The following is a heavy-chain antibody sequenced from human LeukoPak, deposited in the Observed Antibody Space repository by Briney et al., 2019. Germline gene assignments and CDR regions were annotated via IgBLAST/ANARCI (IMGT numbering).Heavy chain of an antibody. CDR2: INPNSGGT. J-gene: IGHJ4*02. D-gene: IGHD3-10*01. Sequence: GASVKVSCKASGYSFANYAMHWVRQAPGHRLEWMGRINPNSGGTNYAQKFQGRVTMTRDTSISTAYMELSRLRSDDTAVYYCARDYYGSGSYYSLFDYWGQGTLVTVSS. CDR3: ARDYYGSGSYYSLFDY. V-gene: IGHV1-2*06. CDR1: GYSFANYA.